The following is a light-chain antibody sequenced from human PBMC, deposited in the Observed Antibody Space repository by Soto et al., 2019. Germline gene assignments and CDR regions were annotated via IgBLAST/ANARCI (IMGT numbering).Light chain of an antibody. CDR1: QSVSANY. J-gene: IGKJ1*01. CDR3: QQYGNLPWT. V-gene: IGKV3-20*01. CDR2: GAS. Sequence: PGTRATLSCRASQSVSANYLAWYQQKPGQAPRLLVYGASSRATGIPDRFSGSGSGTDFTLIIIRLEPEDFAVYYCQQYGNLPWTFGQGTEVEIK.